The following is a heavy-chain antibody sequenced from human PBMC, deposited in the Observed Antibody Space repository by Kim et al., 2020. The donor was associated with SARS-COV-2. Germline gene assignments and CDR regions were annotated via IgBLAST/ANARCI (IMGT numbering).Heavy chain of an antibody. CDR3: AKLDTGSMIVVAPSPLFDY. V-gene: IGHV3-23*01. J-gene: IGHJ4*02. D-gene: IGHD3-22*01. Sequence: GRFTISRDNSKNTLYLQMNSLRAEDTAVYYCAKLDTGSMIVVAPSPLFDYWGQGTLVTVSS.